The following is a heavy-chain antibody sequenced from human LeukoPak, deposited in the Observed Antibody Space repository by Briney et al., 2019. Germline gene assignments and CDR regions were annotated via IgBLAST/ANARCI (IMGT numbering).Heavy chain of an antibody. D-gene: IGHD2-15*01. V-gene: IGHV3-7*01. CDR1: GFTFSSYW. CDR3: AREGCSGGSCYHNWFDP. J-gene: IGHJ5*02. CDR2: INQDGSEK. Sequence: GGSLRLSCAASGFTFSSYWMSWVRQAPGNGLEWVANINQDGSEKYYVDSVKGRFTISRDNAKNSLYLQMNSLRAEDTAVYYCAREGCSGGSCYHNWFDPWGQGTLVTVSS.